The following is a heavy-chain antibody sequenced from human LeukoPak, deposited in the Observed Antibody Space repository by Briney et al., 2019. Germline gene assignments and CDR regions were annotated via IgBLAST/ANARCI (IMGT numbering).Heavy chain of an antibody. CDR3: ARPYYYDSSGYLPDY. V-gene: IGHV3-30*04. CDR1: GFTFSSYA. Sequence: GGSLRLSCAASGFTFSSYAMHWVRQAPGKGLEWVAVISYDGSNKYYADSVKGRFTISRDNSKNTLYLQMNSLRAEDTAVYYCARPYYYDSSGYLPDYWGQGTLVTVSS. D-gene: IGHD3-22*01. J-gene: IGHJ4*02. CDR2: ISYDGSNK.